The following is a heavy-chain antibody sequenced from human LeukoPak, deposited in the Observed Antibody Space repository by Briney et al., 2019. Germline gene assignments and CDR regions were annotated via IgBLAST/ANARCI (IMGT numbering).Heavy chain of an antibody. D-gene: IGHD2-2*02. Sequence: SETLSLTRAVYGGSFSGYYWSWIRQPPGKGLEWIGEINHSGSTNYNPSLKSRVTISVDTSKNQFSLKLSSVTAADTAVYYCARAPPNLDIVVVPAAIPPDYWGQGTLVTVSS. V-gene: IGHV4-34*01. J-gene: IGHJ4*02. CDR1: GGSFSGYY. CDR2: INHSGST. CDR3: ARAPPNLDIVVVPAAIPPDY.